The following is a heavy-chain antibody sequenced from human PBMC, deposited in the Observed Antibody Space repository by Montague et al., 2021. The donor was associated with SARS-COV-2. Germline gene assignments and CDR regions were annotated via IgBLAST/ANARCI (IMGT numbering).Heavy chain of an antibody. CDR2: IYHSGTT. J-gene: IGHJ4*02. V-gene: IGHV4-38-2*02. CDR3: ARRHIVASNRAFDY. D-gene: IGHD2-21*01. Sequence: SETLSLTCTVSGDSITNNYYGGWIRQHPGKGLARIGTIYHSGTTYYNPSLKSRVTISVDTSNNQFSLKLTSVTAADTAVYYCARRHIVASNRAFDYWGQGTLVTVSS. CDR1: GDSITNNYY.